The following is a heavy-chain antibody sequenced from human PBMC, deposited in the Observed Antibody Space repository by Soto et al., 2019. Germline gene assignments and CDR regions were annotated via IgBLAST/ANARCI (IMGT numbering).Heavy chain of an antibody. J-gene: IGHJ4*02. CDR3: AGNSGTSSFDY. Sequence: QVQLQESGPGLVKPSGTLSLTCAVSGGFISSSNWWCWVLQHPGKGLEWIGEIYHSGRTNDNPSLTRRVPISVDTSTNQLSLKLTSVTAADTAVYYCAGNSGTSSFDYWGQGTLVTVSS. D-gene: IGHD1-26*01. V-gene: IGHV4-4*02. CDR2: IYHSGRT. CDR1: GGFISSSNW.